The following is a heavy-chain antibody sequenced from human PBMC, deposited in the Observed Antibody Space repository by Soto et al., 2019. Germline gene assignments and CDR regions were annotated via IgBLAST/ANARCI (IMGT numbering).Heavy chain of an antibody. J-gene: IGHJ4*02. V-gene: IGHV5-10-1*01. CDR1: GYSFTSYW. CDR2: IDPSDSYT. D-gene: IGHD2-2*03. Sequence: GESLKISCKGSGYSFTSYWISWVRQMPGKGLEWMGRIDPSDSYTNYSPSFQGRVTMTEDTSTDTAYMELSSLRSEDTAVYYCANTAGYCSSTSCYEFDYWGQGTLVTVSS. CDR3: ANTAGYCSSTSCYEFDY.